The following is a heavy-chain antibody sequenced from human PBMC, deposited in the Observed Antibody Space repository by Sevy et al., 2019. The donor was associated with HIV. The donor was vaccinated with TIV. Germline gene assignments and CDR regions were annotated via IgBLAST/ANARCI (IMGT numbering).Heavy chain of an antibody. CDR3: TSILGLTGTTGDYYYYGMDV. D-gene: IGHD1-20*01. CDR1: GFTFSGSA. CDR2: IRSKANSYAT. J-gene: IGHJ6*02. Sequence: GGSLRLSCAASGFTFSGSAMHWVRQASGKGLEWVGHIRSKANSYATAYAASVKGRFTISRDDSKNTAYLQMNSLKTEDTAVYYCTSILGLTGTTGDYYYYGMDVWGQGTTVTVSS. V-gene: IGHV3-73*01.